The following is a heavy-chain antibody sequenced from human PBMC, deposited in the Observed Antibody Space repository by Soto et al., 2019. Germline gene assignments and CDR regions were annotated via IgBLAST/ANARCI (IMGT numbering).Heavy chain of an antibody. Sequence: GESLKISCRGSGYDFNTNWFGWVRQLPGRGLEWVGIMYPGDSDTRYNPSLQGHVTLSVDVTVSTAFLQWRSLETSDTGMYFCARPPRDCNKTSCYYADYWGQGTLVTVSS. V-gene: IGHV5-51*01. CDR1: GYDFNTNW. J-gene: IGHJ4*02. D-gene: IGHD3-3*01. CDR2: MYPGDSDT. CDR3: ARPPRDCNKTSCYYADY.